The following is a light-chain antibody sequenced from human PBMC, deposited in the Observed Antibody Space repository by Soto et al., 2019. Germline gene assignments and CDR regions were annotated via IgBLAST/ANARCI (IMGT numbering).Light chain of an antibody. J-gene: IGKJ1*01. V-gene: IGKV2-28*01. CDR3: MQSLQTPLP. CDR2: LGS. CDR1: QSLLDSNGYNC. Sequence: DIVMTQSPLSLPVTPGEPASISCRSSQSLLDSNGYNCLEWYLQKPGQSPQLLIYLGSNRASGVPDRFSGSGSGTDCTLNISRVEAEDVGIYYCMQSLQTPLPFGQGTKVEIK.